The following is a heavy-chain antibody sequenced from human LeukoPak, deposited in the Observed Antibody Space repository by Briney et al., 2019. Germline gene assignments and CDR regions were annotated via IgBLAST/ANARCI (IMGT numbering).Heavy chain of an antibody. CDR1: GGSISSGGYS. D-gene: IGHD6-19*01. V-gene: IGHV4-30-2*01. Sequence: SETLSLTCAVSGGSISSGGYSWSWIRQPPGKGLEWIGYIYHSGSTYYNPSLKSRVTISVDRSKNQFSLKLSSVTAADTAVYYCAREVGRSGWYYFDYWGQGTLVTVSS. CDR3: AREVGRSGWYYFDY. CDR2: IYHSGST. J-gene: IGHJ4*02.